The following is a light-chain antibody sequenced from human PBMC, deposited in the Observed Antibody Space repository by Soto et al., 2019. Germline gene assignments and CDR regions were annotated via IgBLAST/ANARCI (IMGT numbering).Light chain of an antibody. CDR3: LSYTSSYTVV. J-gene: IGLJ2*01. V-gene: IGLV2-14*01. CDR1: SSDVGTQNY. CDR2: EVS. Sequence: QSALTQPASVSGSPGQSITISCTGSSSDVGTQNYVSWYQQHPDKAPKLMIYEVSDRPSGVSNRFSGSKSGNTASLTISGVKAEDEADYYCLSYTSSYTVVFGGGTKLTVL.